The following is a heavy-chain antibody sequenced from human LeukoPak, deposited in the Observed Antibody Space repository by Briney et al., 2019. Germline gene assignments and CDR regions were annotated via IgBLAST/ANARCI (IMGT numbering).Heavy chain of an antibody. CDR2: ISGSGGST. V-gene: IGHV3-23*01. CDR3: AKWWRVGATSYYFDY. CDR1: GFTFSSYA. J-gene: IGHJ4*02. Sequence: GGSLRLSCAASGFTFSSYAMRWVRQAPGKGLEWVSAISGSGGSTYYADSVKGRFTISRDNSKNTLYLQMNSLRAEDTAVYYRAKWWRVGATSYYFDYWGQGTLVTVSS. D-gene: IGHD1-26*01.